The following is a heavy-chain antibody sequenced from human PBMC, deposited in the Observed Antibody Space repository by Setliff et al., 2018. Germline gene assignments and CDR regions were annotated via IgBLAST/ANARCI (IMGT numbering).Heavy chain of an antibody. CDR1: GYDFFGYW. Sequence: GASLKLSCQGLGYDFFGYWIAWVRQVPGKGPEWVGLIYPGDSDTRYSPSFQGQVTIAVDRSRVTAYLQWDSLKASDAATYYCARLAVRNTVYYYFTDVWGKGTSVTVSS. CDR2: IYPGDSDT. V-gene: IGHV5-51*01. J-gene: IGHJ6*03. D-gene: IGHD2-2*02. CDR3: ARLAVRNTVYYYFTDV.